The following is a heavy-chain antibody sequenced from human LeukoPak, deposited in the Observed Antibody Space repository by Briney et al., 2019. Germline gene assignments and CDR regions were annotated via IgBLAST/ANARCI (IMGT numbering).Heavy chain of an antibody. Sequence: GASVKVSCKASRYTFPNYGINWVGQAPGQGLEWMGWICTDIGDTNYAQKLQGRVTLTTDTSTSTAFMELRRLKSDDTAFYYCVRGGYCSASTCLYGDNWFDHWGQGTLVTVSS. J-gene: IGHJ5*02. CDR3: VRGGYCSASTCLYGDNWFDH. CDR1: RYTFPNYG. V-gene: IGHV1-18*01. CDR2: ICTDIGDT. D-gene: IGHD2-15*01.